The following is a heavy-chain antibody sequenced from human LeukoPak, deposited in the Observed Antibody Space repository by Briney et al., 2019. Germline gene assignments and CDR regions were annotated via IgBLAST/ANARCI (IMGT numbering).Heavy chain of an antibody. CDR2: ISRRYT. CDR3: ARGMAVGCTGWLDL. V-gene: IGHV3-11*06. CDR1: GLTYNHYY. Sequence: GGSLSLFCGASGLTYNHYYMLWTRQARGRARVGGSYISRRYTNYVDYVKGRFTISSENASNSMYVQMISLRADDTAVYYCARGMAVGCTGWLDLWGQGTLVTVSS. D-gene: IGHD6-19*01. J-gene: IGHJ5*02.